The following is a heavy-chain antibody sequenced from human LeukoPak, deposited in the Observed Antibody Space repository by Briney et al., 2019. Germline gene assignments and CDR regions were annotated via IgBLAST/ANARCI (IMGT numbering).Heavy chain of an antibody. CDR2: VYYTGST. CDR3: ARHSGSGSLSRPFDP. V-gene: IGHV4-39*01. J-gene: IGHJ5*02. Sequence: SETLSLTCSVSGASVTSGGFYWGWLRQPPGKGPEWIATVYYTGSTYYNPSLKSRVTISIDTSKNQFSLMLTSVTTTDTAIYHCARHSGSGSLSRPFDPWGQGTLVAVSS. CDR1: GASVTSGGFY. D-gene: IGHD3-10*01.